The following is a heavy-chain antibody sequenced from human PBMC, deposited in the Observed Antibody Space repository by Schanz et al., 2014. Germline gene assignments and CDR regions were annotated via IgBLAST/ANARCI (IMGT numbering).Heavy chain of an antibody. D-gene: IGHD3-10*01. CDR2: INTNTGNP. V-gene: IGHV7-4-1*02. Sequence: QVQLVQSGSELKKPWASVKVSCKASGYTFTNYAINWVRQAPGQGLEWMGWINTNTGNPTYAQAFTGRFLFSLDTSVNTAYLQISSLEADDTAVDYCARRGIRGVFSSFDYWGLGTLVTVSS. CDR3: ARRGIRGVFSSFDY. J-gene: IGHJ4*02. CDR1: GYTFTNYA.